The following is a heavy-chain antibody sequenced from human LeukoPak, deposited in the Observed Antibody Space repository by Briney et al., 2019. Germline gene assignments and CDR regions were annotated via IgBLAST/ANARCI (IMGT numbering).Heavy chain of an antibody. CDR2: ISGSGGST. V-gene: IGHV3-23*01. CDR3: AKAIPYDFWSGYAGGADY. CDR1: GFTFSSYA. Sequence: PGGSLRLSCAASGFTFSSYAMSWVRQAPGKGLEWVSAISGSGGSTYYADSVKGRFTISRDNSKNTLYLQMNSLRAEDTAVYYCAKAIPYDFWSGYAGGADYWGQGTLVPVSS. D-gene: IGHD3-3*01. J-gene: IGHJ4*02.